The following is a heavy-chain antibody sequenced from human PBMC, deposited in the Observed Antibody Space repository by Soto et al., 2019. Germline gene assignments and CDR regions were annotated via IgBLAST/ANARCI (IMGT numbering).Heavy chain of an antibody. CDR1: DGSFSGYY. V-gene: IGHV4-34*01. J-gene: IGHJ4*02. CDR2: INHSGST. D-gene: IGHD6-13*01. Sequence: SETLSPTCPFYDGSFSGYYWSWFSQPPGKGLEWIGEINHSGSTNYDPSLKSRVTISVDTSKNQFSLKLSSVTAADTAVYYCARGRGERQAAAGTTTDYWGQGTLVTVSS. CDR3: ARGRGERQAAAGTTTDY.